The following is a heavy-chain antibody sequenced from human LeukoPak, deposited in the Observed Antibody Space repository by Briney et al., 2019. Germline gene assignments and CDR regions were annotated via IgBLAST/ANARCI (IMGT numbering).Heavy chain of an antibody. Sequence: PSETLSLTCTVSGGSISSVDYYWNWIRQPPGKGLEWIGHIYYSGSTYYNPPLKSRVTISVDTSKNQFSLKLSSVTAADTAVYFCARETGLYYFDYWGQGTLVTVSS. CDR1: GGSISSVDYY. CDR2: IYYSGST. D-gene: IGHD1-14*01. J-gene: IGHJ4*02. V-gene: IGHV4-30-4*01. CDR3: ARETGLYYFDY.